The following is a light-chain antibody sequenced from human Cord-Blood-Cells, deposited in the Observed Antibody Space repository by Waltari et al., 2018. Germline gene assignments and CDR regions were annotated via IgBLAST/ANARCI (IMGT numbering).Light chain of an antibody. CDR3: QQSYSTPWT. V-gene: IGKV1-39*01. CDR1: QSISSY. J-gene: IGKJ1*01. Sequence: DIQMTQFPSSLSASVRDRVTITCRASQSISSYLNWYQQKPGKAPKILIYAASSLQSGVPSRFSGSGSGTDFTVTISSLQPEEFATYYCQQSYSTPWTFGQGTKVEIK. CDR2: AAS.